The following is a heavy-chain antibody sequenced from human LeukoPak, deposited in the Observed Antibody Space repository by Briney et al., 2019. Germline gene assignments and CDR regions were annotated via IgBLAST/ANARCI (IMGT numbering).Heavy chain of an antibody. Sequence: GGSLGLSCAASGFTFSSYAMSWVRQAPGEGLEWVSAISGSGGSTYYADSVKGRFTISRDNSKNTLYLQMNSLRAEDTAVYYCASVSSSWYYFDYWGQGTLVTVSS. J-gene: IGHJ4*02. V-gene: IGHV3-23*01. CDR3: ASVSSSWYYFDY. CDR2: ISGSGGST. D-gene: IGHD6-13*01. CDR1: GFTFSSYA.